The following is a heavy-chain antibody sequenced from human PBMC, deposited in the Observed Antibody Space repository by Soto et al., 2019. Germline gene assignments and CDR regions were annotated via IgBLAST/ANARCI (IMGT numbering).Heavy chain of an antibody. V-gene: IGHV3-33*01. Sequence: ESGGGVVQPGRSLRLSCAASGFTFSSYGMHWVRPAPGKGLEWVAVIWYDGSNKYYADSVKVRFTISRDNSKNTLYLQMNSMRAEDTAVYYCAREDSYGYCSDYWGQGTLVTVSS. CDR3: AREDSYGYCSDY. D-gene: IGHD5-18*01. CDR1: GFTFSSYG. CDR2: IWYDGSNK. J-gene: IGHJ4*02.